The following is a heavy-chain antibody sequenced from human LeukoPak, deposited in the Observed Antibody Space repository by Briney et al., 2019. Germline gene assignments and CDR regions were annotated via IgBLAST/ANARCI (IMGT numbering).Heavy chain of an antibody. D-gene: IGHD3-22*01. CDR3: AKDEPGGYYYDSSGLNWFDP. CDR2: ISGDGGST. J-gene: IGHJ5*02. Sequence: PGGSLRLSCAASGFTFDDYAMHWVRQAPGKGLEWVSHISGDGGSTYYADSVKGRFTISRDNSKNSLYLQMNSLRTEDTALYYCAKDEPGGYYYDSSGLNWFDPWGQGTLVTVSS. V-gene: IGHV3-43*02. CDR1: GFTFDDYA.